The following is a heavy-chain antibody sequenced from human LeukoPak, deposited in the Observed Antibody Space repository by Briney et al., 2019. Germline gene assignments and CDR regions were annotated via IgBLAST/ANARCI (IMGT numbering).Heavy chain of an antibody. J-gene: IGHJ4*02. CDR2: IYHSGST. Sequence: SETLSLTCTVSGYSISSGYYWGWIRQPPGKGLEWIGSIYHSGSTYYNPSLKSRVTISVDTSKNQFSLKLSSVTAADTAVYYCARASAARLFDYWGQGTLVTVSS. D-gene: IGHD6-6*01. CDR3: ARASAARLFDY. CDR1: GYSISSGYY. V-gene: IGHV4-38-2*02.